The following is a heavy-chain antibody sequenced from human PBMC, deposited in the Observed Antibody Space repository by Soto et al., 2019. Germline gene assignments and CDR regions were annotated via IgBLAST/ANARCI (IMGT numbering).Heavy chain of an antibody. CDR1: GGSISSSSYY. J-gene: IGHJ6*02. D-gene: IGHD6-13*01. CDR2: IYYSGST. V-gene: IGHV4-39*01. CDR3: ARQGAAGYYYYYGMDV. Sequence: SETLSLTYTVSGGSISSSSYYWGWIRQPPGKGLEWIGSIYYSGSTYYNPSLKSRVTISVDTSKNQFSLKLSSVTAADTAVYYCARQGAAGYYYYYGMDVWGQGPTVT.